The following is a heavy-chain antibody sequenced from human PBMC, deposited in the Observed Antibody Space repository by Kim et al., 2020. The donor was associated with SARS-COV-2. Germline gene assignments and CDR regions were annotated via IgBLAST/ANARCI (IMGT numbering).Heavy chain of an antibody. CDR1: GYSISSGYY. Sequence: SETLSLTCTVSGYSISSGYYWGWIRQPPGKGLEWIGSIYHSGSTYYNPSLKSRVTISVDTSKNQFSLKLSSVTAADTAVYYCARGPPSVLGELSSWGQGTLVTVSS. CDR2: IYHSGST. D-gene: IGHD3-16*02. CDR3: ARGPPSVLGELSS. J-gene: IGHJ5*02. V-gene: IGHV4-38-2*02.